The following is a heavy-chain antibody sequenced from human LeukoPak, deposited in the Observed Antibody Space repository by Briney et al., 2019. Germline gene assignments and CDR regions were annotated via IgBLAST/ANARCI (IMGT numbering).Heavy chain of an antibody. CDR2: IGSSGSTI. CDR3: ATKSWGSGSYYFDY. D-gene: IGHD3-10*01. J-gene: IGHJ4*02. CDR1: GFTFSSYS. Sequence: GGSLRLSCAASGFTFSSYSMNWVRQAPGKGLEWVSYIGSSGSTIYYADSVKGRFTISRDNAKSSLYLQMNSLRAEDTAVYYCATKSWGSGSYYFDYWGQGTLVTVSS. V-gene: IGHV3-48*01.